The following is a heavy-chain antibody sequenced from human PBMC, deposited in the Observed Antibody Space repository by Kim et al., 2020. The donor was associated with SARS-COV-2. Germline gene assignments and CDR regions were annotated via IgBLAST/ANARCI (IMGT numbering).Heavy chain of an antibody. V-gene: IGHV3-23*01. J-gene: IGHJ4*02. D-gene: IGHD3-10*01. Sequence: ADSVKGRFTLSRDNSNNTLYLQMNSLRVEDTAIYYCAKGCSSASCYSFDYWGQGALVTVSS. CDR3: AKGCSSASCYSFDY.